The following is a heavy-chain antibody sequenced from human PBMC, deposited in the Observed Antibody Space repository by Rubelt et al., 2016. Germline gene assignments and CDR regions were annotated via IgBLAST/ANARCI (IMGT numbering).Heavy chain of an antibody. D-gene: IGHD3-10*01. CDR1: GFTFSSFS. J-gene: IGHJ4*02. V-gene: IGHV3-64*04. CDR3: ARDLRGDYYGSGIDY. CDR2: ISGTGGST. Sequence: VQLVESGGGLVQPGGSLRLSCSASGFTFSSFSMHWVRQAPGKGLEWVSGISGTGGSTYNADSVKVRFTLSSDNSKNTLYLQMNSLSAEDTAVYYCARDLRGDYYGSGIDYWGQGTLVTVSS.